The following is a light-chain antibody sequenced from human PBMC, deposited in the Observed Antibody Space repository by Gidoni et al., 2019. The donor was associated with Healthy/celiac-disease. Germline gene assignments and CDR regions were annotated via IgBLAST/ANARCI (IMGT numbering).Light chain of an antibody. CDR3: QQYNNWPPAT. Sequence: EIVMTQSPATLSVSPGERATLSCRASQSVSSNLAWYQQKPGQAPRLLIYGASTRATGIPARFSGSGSGTEFTLTISSLQSEDFAVYYCQQYNNWPPATFGQXTKVEIK. V-gene: IGKV3-15*01. J-gene: IGKJ1*01. CDR2: GAS. CDR1: QSVSSN.